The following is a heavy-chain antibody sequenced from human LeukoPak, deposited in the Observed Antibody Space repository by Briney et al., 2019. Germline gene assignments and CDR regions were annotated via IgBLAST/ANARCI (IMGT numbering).Heavy chain of an antibody. CDR2: IYYSGST. D-gene: IGHD1-26*01. J-gene: IGHJ3*02. V-gene: IGHV4-59*01. CDR1: GGSISSYY. Sequence: SETLSLTCTVSGGSISSYYWSWIRQPPGKGLEWIGYIYYSGSTNYNPSLKSRVTISVDTSKSQFSLKLSSVTAADTAVYYCARGRPPHEWEHQAGAFDIWGQGTMVTVSS. CDR3: ARGRPPHEWEHQAGAFDI.